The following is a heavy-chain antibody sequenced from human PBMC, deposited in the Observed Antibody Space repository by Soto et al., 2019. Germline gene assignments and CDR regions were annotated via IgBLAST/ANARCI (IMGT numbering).Heavy chain of an antibody. CDR3: ARRDRSGFSYWLDT. CDR2: VSDSGST. V-gene: IGHV4-31*02. J-gene: IGHJ5*02. Sequence: WIWIRQHPVKGLEWIGSVSDSGSTSYNTSLKSRLTISVDTSKNQFSLNLRSVTAADTAVYCCARRDRSGFSYWLDTWGQGALVTVSS. D-gene: IGHD3-22*01.